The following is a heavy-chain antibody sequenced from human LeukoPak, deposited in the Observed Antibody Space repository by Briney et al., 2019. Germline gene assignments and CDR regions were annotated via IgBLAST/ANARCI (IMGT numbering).Heavy chain of an antibody. CDR3: ARGDNWNYRGYYDYMDV. CDR2: IYSGGST. D-gene: IGHD1-7*01. V-gene: IGHV3-53*01. J-gene: IGHJ6*03. Sequence: GGSLRLSCAASGFTVSSNYMSWVRQAPGKGLEWVSVIYSGGSTYYADSVKGRFTISRDNSKNTLYLQMNSLRAEDTAVYYCARGDNWNYRGYYDYMDVWGKGTTVTVSS. CDR1: GFTVSSNY.